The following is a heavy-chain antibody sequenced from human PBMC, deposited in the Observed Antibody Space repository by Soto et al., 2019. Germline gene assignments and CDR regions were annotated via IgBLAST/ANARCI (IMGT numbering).Heavy chain of an antibody. D-gene: IGHD2-21*01. V-gene: IGHV4-4*02. Sequence: PSETLSLTCTVSGGSINSDNWWNCVRQAPGKGLEWIGEFYHSGTSNNNPSLKGRVTMSVDTSKNQFSLNLNSVTAADTAMYYCAREKKVVMATQAFDIWGQGTMVTVSS. CDR3: AREKKVVMATQAFDI. CDR1: GGSINSDNW. J-gene: IGHJ3*02. CDR2: FYHSGTS.